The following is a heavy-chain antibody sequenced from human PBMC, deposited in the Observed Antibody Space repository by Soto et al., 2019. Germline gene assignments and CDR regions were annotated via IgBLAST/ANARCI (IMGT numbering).Heavy chain of an antibody. Sequence: SVTLCLRWTVAGDSVGGVGFRWAWLRQPPGKGLEWIGYIYNGGSTYYRPSLESRMHMSLDATRNHYSLRLTSVTAADTAVYFCARAPVGLDTISYFDYWGQRKLVPGSS. CDR3: ARAPVGLDTISYFDY. CDR2: IYNGGST. J-gene: IGHJ4*02. D-gene: IGHD3-3*01. CDR1: GDSVGGVGFR. V-gene: IGHV4-30-4*01.